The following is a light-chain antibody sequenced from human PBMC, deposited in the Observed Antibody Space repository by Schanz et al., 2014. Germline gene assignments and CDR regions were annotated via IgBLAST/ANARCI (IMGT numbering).Light chain of an antibody. CDR2: DVS. Sequence: QSVLTQPASVSGSPGQSITISCSGTSSDVGGYSYVSWYQQHPGKAPKLMIYDVSNRPSGVSNRFSGSKSGNTASLTVSGLQAEDEADYYCSSHGGSRVFGGGTKLTVL. CDR3: SSHGGSRV. J-gene: IGLJ3*02. CDR1: SSDVGGYSY. V-gene: IGLV2-14*03.